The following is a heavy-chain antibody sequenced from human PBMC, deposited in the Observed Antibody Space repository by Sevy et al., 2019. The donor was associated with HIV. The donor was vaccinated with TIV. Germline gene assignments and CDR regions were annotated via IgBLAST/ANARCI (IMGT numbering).Heavy chain of an antibody. CDR3: ARDHGNYYFHY. J-gene: IGHJ4*02. Sequence: GGSLRLSWAASGFTFSKYWMGWVRQAPGKGLEWVANIKQDAGQKYYVDSVKGRFTISIDNAKNSLYLQMNSLRAEDTAVYFCARDHGNYYFHYWGQGTLVTVSS. CDR2: IKQDAGQK. D-gene: IGHD1-7*01. CDR1: GFTFSKYW. V-gene: IGHV3-7*01.